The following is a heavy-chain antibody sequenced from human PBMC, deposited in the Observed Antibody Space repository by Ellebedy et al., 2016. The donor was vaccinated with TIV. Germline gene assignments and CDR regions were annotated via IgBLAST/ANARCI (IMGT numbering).Heavy chain of an antibody. J-gene: IGHJ6*02. CDR1: GGSISSYY. CDR2: IYYSGST. CDR3: ASSSSGDLGMDV. Sequence: MPGGSLRLSCTVSGGSISSYYWSRIRQPPGKGLEWIGYIYYSGSTNYNPSLKSRVTISVDTSKNQFSLKLSSVTAADTAVYYCASSSSGDLGMDVWGQGTTVTVSS. D-gene: IGHD7-27*01. V-gene: IGHV4-59*12.